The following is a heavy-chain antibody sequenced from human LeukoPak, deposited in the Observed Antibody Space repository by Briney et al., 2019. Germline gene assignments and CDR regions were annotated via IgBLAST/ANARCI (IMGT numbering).Heavy chain of an antibody. CDR3: ARVLGWAAFDY. Sequence: SETLSLTCTVSGGSINTYYWHWIRQPPGKGLEWIGYISYSGSTNYNPSLKSRVTMSVDTSKKQFSLKLNSVTAADTAVYYCARVLGWAAFDYWGQGTLVTVSS. J-gene: IGHJ4*02. CDR2: ISYSGST. V-gene: IGHV4-59*12. CDR1: GGSINTYY. D-gene: IGHD2-15*01.